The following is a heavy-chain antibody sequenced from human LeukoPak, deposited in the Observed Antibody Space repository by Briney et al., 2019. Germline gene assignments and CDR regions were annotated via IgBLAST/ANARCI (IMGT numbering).Heavy chain of an antibody. V-gene: IGHV3-30-3*01. D-gene: IGHD2-15*01. Sequence: AGGSLRLSCAASGFTFSSYAMHWVRQAPGKGLEWVAVISYDGSNKYYADSVKGRFTISRDNSKNTLYLQMNSLRAEDTAVYYCARDSESDIVVVVATFDYWGQGTLVTVSS. CDR1: GFTFSSYA. CDR3: ARDSESDIVVVVATFDY. J-gene: IGHJ4*02. CDR2: ISYDGSNK.